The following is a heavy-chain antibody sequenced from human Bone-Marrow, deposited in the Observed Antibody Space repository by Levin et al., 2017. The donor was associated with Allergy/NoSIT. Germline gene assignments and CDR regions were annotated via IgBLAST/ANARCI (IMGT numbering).Heavy chain of an antibody. J-gene: IGHJ4*02. CDR1: GGSITSGGYY. CDR2: VHHSGKT. D-gene: IGHD3-16*01. CDR3: VRDSVAYYFDY. Sequence: PSETLSLTCTVSGGSITSGGYYWNWIRQHPEKGLEWIGYVHHSGKTYYNPSLRSRVTMSIDTSKSQFSLRLTSVTAADTAVYYCVRDSVAYYFDYWGQGTLVTVSS. V-gene: IGHV4-31*03.